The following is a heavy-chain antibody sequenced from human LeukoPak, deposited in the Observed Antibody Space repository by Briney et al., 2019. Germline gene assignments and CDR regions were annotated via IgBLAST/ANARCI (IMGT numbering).Heavy chain of an antibody. CDR1: GFTFDDYA. D-gene: IGHD6-19*01. J-gene: IGHJ6*02. CDR2: ISWNSGSM. CDR3: AKDISSGLTDYYYGMDV. Sequence: GGSLRLSCAASGFTFDDYAMHWVRQAPGKGLEWVSGISWNSGSMGYADSVKGRFTISRDNAKNSLYLQMNSLRAEDTALYYCAKDISSGLTDYYYGMDVWGQGTTVTVSS. V-gene: IGHV3-9*01.